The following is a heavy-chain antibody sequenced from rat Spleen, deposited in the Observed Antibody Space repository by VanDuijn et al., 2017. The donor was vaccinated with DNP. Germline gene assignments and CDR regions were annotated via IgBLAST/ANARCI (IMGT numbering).Heavy chain of an antibody. CDR3: TTYYY. CDR2: MNYDGSRT. J-gene: IGHJ2*01. Sequence: EVQLVESGGGLEQPGRSLKLTCAASGRLFSTSAVAWVRQAPKTGLAWVATMNYDGSRTYYRDSVKGRFTISRDNAKSTLYLQMDSLRSEDTATYYCTTYYYWGQGVMVTVTS. CDR1: GRLFSTSA. V-gene: IGHV5S10*01.